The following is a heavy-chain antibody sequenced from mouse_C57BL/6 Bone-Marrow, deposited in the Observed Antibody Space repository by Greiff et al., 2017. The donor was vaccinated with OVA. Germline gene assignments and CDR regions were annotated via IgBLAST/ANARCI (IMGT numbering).Heavy chain of an antibody. CDR2: ISNGGGST. J-gene: IGHJ3*01. CDR3: ARRGNWDPFAY. Sequence: EVQRVESGGGLVQPGGSLKLSCAASGFTFSDYYMYWVRQTPEKRLEWVAYISNGGGSTYYPDTVKGRFTITRDNAKNTLYLQMSRLKSEDTAMYYCARRGNWDPFAYWGQGTLVTVSA. D-gene: IGHD4-1*01. V-gene: IGHV5-12*01. CDR1: GFTFSDYY.